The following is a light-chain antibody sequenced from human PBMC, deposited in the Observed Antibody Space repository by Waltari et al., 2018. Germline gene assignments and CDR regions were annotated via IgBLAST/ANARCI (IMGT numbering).Light chain of an antibody. CDR3: QQYFSTPWT. CDR1: QSLLYDSNNRNY. V-gene: IGKV4-1*01. J-gene: IGKJ1*01. Sequence: IVVTQSPDSLAVSLGERVTINCRSNQSLLYDSNNRNYLAWYQQKPGQPPRPLIYWAYMRQSGVPDRCTGSGSGTDFTLTISSLQAEDVAVYYCQQYFSTPWTFGHETAVEIK. CDR2: WAY.